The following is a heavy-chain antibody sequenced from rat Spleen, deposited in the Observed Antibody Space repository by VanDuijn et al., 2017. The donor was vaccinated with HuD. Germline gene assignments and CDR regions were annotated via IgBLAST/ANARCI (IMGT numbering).Heavy chain of an antibody. CDR3: TTGDYSDGGDY. CDR2: MWADGST. V-gene: IGHV2-1*01. Sequence: QVQLKESGPGLVQPSQTLSLTCTVSGGSLTSYDVHWVRQPPGKGLEWMGGMWADGSTDYNSVLNSRLSISRDTSKSQVFLKMNSLQTEDTATYFCTTGDYSDGGDYWGQGVMVTVSS. J-gene: IGHJ2*01. CDR1: GGSLTSYD. D-gene: IGHD1-12*02.